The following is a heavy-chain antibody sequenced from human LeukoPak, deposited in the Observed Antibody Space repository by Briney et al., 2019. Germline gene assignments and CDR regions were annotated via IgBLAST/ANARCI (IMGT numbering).Heavy chain of an antibody. CDR2: IRYDGNNK. CDR3: VKDNPLDY. CDR1: GFTFSDYG. Sequence: PGGSLRLSCAASGFTFSDYGMLWVRQAPGKGLDWVAFIRYDGNNKLYADSVKGRFTISRDNSKNTLYLHINSPRAEDTAVYYCVKDNPLDYWGQGTLVTVSS. J-gene: IGHJ4*02. V-gene: IGHV3-30*02. D-gene: IGHD1-14*01.